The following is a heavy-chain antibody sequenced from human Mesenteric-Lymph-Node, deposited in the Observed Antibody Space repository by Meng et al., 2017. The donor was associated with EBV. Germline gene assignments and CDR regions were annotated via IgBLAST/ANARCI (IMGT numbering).Heavy chain of an antibody. V-gene: IGHV3-30*18. CDR3: AKDISGTGDY. D-gene: IGHD3-10*01. CDR2: ISYDGSRK. CDR1: GFIFSSFG. Sequence: QVQLVESGGGVVQPGRSLRLSCAASGFIFSSFGMNWVRQAPGKGLEWVAVISYDGSRKYYADSVKGRFTVTRDNSKNTLYLQMSSLRPEDTAVYYCAKDISGTGDYWGQGTLVTVSS. J-gene: IGHJ4*02.